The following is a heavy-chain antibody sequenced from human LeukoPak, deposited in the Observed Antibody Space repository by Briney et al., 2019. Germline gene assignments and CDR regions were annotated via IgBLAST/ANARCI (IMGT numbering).Heavy chain of an antibody. CDR3: ARGRRRGMVRGVRLDY. D-gene: IGHD3-10*01. Sequence: SETLSLTCTVSGGSISSSSYYWGWIRQPPGKGLEWIGSIYYSGSTYYNPSLKSRVTISVDTSKNQFSLKLSSVTAADTAVYYCARGRRRGMVRGVRLDYWGQGTLVTVSS. V-gene: IGHV4-39*01. J-gene: IGHJ4*02. CDR1: GGSISSSSYY. CDR2: IYYSGST.